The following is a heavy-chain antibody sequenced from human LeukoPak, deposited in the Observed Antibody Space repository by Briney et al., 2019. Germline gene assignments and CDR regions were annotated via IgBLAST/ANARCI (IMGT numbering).Heavy chain of an antibody. D-gene: IGHD3-10*01. Sequence: PSQTLSLTCAISGDSVSSNSAAWNWIRQSPSRGLEWLGRTYYRSKWYNDYEVSVKSRITINPDTSKNQFSMQLNSVTPEDTAVYYCARTVHSTRFGEFFGLDYWGQGTLVTVSS. CDR1: GDSVSSNSAA. CDR2: TYYRSKWYN. V-gene: IGHV6-1*01. J-gene: IGHJ4*02. CDR3: ARTVHSTRFGEFFGLDY.